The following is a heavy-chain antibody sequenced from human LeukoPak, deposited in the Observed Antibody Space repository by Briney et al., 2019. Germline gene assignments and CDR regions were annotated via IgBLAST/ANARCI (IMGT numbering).Heavy chain of an antibody. CDR1: GFTFSSYA. D-gene: IGHD3/OR15-3a*01. CDR2: ITASGGST. J-gene: IGHJ4*02. V-gene: IGHV3-23*01. Sequence: PGGSLRLSCAASGFTFSSYAMSWVRQAPGKGLEWVSAITASGGSTYYVDSVKGRFTISRDNSKNTLFLQMNSPRADDTAVYYCAKSDHGFWTGYKRWGQGTLVTVSS. CDR3: AKSDHGFWTGYKR.